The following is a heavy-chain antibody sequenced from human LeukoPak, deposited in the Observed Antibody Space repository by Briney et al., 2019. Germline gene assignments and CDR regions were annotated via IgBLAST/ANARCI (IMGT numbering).Heavy chain of an antibody. CDR2: FDPEDGET. CDR1: GYTLTELS. V-gene: IGHV1-24*01. CDR3: ATQYGGYEMKSFDY. Sequence: ASVKVSCKVSGYTLTELSMHWVRQAPGTGLEWMGGFDPEDGETIYAQKFQGRVTMTEDTSTDTAYMELSSLRSEDTAVYYCATQYGGYEMKSFDYWGQGTLVTVSS. J-gene: IGHJ4*02. D-gene: IGHD5-12*01.